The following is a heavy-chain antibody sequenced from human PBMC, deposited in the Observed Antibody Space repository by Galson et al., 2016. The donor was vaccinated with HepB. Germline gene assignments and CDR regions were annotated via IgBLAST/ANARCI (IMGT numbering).Heavy chain of an antibody. CDR2: ISSNGGST. CDR1: GFTFSSYA. Sequence: SLRLSCAASGFTFSSYAMHWARQAPGKGLEYVSAISSNGGSTYYADSVKGRFTNSRDNSKNTLYLQMSSLRAEDTAVYYCVKGVSTTWHRSQGDYWGQGTLVTVSS. D-gene: IGHD3-10*01. J-gene: IGHJ4*02. V-gene: IGHV3-64D*09. CDR3: VKGVSTTWHRSQGDY.